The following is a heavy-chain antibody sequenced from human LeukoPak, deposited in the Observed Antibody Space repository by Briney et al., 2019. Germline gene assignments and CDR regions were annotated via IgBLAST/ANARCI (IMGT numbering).Heavy chain of an antibody. CDR3: ARLPADWERGSYALYYFDY. J-gene: IGHJ4*02. D-gene: IGHD1-26*01. V-gene: IGHV5-51*01. Sequence: ESLKISCKGSGYSFTSYWIGWVRQMPGKGLEWMGIIYPGDSDTRYSPSFQGQVTISADKSISTAYLQWSSLKASDTAMYYCARLPADWERGSYALYYFDYWGQGTLVTVSS. CDR2: IYPGDSDT. CDR1: GYSFTSYW.